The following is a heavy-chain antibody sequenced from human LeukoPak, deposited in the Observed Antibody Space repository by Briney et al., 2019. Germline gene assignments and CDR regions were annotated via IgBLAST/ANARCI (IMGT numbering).Heavy chain of an antibody. CDR1: GGTFSSYA. J-gene: IGHJ6*02. Sequence: ASVKVSCKASGGTFSSYAISWVRQAPGQGLEWMGWISAYNGNTNYAQKLQGRVTMTTDTSTSTAYMELRSLRSDDTAVYYCARVPVYCSGGSCYSLNYYYGMDVWGQGTTVTVSS. D-gene: IGHD2-15*01. V-gene: IGHV1-18*01. CDR2: ISAYNGNT. CDR3: ARVPVYCSGGSCYSLNYYYGMDV.